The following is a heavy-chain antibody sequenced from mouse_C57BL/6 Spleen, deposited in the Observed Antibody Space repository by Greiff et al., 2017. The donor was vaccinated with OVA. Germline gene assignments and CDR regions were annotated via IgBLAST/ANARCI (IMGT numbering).Heavy chain of an antibody. V-gene: IGHV1-39*01. Sequence: VQLQQPGPELVKPGASVKISCKASGYSFTDYNMNWVKQSNGKSLEWIGVINPNYGTTSYNQKFKGKATLTVDQSSSTAYMQLNSLTSEDSAVYYCASNADADALYYYAMDYWGQGTSVTVSS. J-gene: IGHJ4*01. CDR2: INPNYGTT. CDR3: ASNADADALYYYAMDY. D-gene: IGHD6-5*01. CDR1: GYSFTDYN.